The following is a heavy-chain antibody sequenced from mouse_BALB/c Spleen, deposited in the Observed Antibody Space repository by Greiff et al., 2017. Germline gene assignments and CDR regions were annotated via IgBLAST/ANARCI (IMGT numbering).Heavy chain of an antibody. V-gene: IGHV1-14*01. J-gene: IGHJ2*01. Sequence: EVKLQESGPELVKPGASVKMSCKASGYTFTSYVMHWVKQKPGQGLEWIGYINPYNDGTKYNEKFKGKATLTSDKSSSTAYMELSSLTSEDSAVYYCARGANYYGSSIGYFDYWGQGTTLTVSS. D-gene: IGHD1-1*01. CDR2: INPYNDGT. CDR3: ARGANYYGSSIGYFDY. CDR1: GYTFTSYV.